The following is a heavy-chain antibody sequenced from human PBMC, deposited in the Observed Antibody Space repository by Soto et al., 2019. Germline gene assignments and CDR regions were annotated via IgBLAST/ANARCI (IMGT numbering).Heavy chain of an antibody. CDR2: IFIFGDT. CDR3: ARDGYYYGMDV. V-gene: IGHV3-13*01. CDR1: GFTFSSYD. Sequence: GGSLRLSCAASGFTFSSYDMHWVRQATGKGLELVLAIFIFGDTYYPGSVKVRFTFSRENAKNSLYLQMNSLRAWDTAVYYCARDGYYYGMDVWGQGTTVTVSS. J-gene: IGHJ6*02.